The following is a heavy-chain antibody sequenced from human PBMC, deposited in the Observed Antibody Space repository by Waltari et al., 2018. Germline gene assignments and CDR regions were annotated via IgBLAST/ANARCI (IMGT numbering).Heavy chain of an antibody. CDR1: GYSMRSGYY. D-gene: IGHD6-19*01. CDR3: ARVADSSGLGYYNHYFMDV. Sequence: QVQLQESGPGLVKPSETLSLTCGVSGYSMRSGYYWAWIRQPPGKGLEWIGSIYQSGNTSYNPSLQSRVTISIDTSKNQFSLILKSLTATDTAVYFCARVADSSGLGYYNHYFMDVWGKGAPVTVSS. V-gene: IGHV4-38-2*01. J-gene: IGHJ6*03. CDR2: IYQSGNT.